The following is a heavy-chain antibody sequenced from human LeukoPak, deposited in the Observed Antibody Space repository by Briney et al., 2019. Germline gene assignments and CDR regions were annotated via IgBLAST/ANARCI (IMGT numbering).Heavy chain of an antibody. CDR2: IGSGSSYI. V-gene: IGHV3-21*01. J-gene: IGHJ6*02. Sequence: GGSLRFSCAASGFTLSSYSMNWVRQAPGKGLEWVSSIGSGSSYIYYADSLKGRFTISRDNAKNSLYLQMNSLRADDTAVYYCARISSNGRHYFYYPMDVWGQGTTVTVSS. CDR3: ARISSNGRHYFYYPMDV. CDR1: GFTLSSYS. D-gene: IGHD6-19*01.